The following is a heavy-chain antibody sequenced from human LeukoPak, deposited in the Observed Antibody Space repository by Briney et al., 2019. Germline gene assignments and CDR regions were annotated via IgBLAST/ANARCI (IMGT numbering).Heavy chain of an antibody. V-gene: IGHV1-2*02. J-gene: IGHJ4*02. CDR3: VRDLFFAAAEREGDDY. D-gene: IGHD6-13*01. CDR2: INPDSGGT. Sequence: ASVKVSCEASGYGFTGYFMHWVRQAPGQGLEWMGWINPDSGGTNYAQKFRGRVTLTRDTSIYTALMELSRLRSDDTAVYYCVRDLFFAAAEREGDDYWGQGTLVTVSS. CDR1: GYGFTGYF.